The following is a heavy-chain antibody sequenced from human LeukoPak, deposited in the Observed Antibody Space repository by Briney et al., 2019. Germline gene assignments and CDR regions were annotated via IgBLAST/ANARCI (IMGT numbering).Heavy chain of an antibody. D-gene: IGHD1/OR15-1a*01. CDR3: ARALGQQSYYAMDV. Sequence: ASVKVSCKASGYTIISYGLSWVRQAPGQGLEWMGWINPNSGGVNYAQKFQGRVTMTRDTSISTAYVELSSLRIDDTAVYHCARALGQQSYYAMDVWGQGTTVTVSS. J-gene: IGHJ6*02. CDR2: INPNSGGV. CDR1: GYTIISYG. V-gene: IGHV1-2*02.